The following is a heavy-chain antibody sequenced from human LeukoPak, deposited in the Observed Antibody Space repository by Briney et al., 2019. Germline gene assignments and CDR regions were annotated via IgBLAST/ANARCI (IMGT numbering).Heavy chain of an antibody. J-gene: IGHJ3*02. D-gene: IGHD3-10*01. CDR1: GGSISSYY. V-gene: IGHV4-59*08. Sequence: SETLSLTCTVSGGSISSYYWSWIRQPPGKGLEWIGYIYYSGSTNYNPSLKSRVTISADTSKNQFSLKLSSVTAADTAVYYCARHFGGSGSYSAFDIWGQGTMVTVSS. CDR2: IYYSGST. CDR3: ARHFGGSGSYSAFDI.